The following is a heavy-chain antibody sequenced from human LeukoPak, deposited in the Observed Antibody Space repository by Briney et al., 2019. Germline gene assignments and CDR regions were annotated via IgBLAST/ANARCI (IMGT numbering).Heavy chain of an antibody. Sequence: ASVKVSCKASGYTFTSYAMHWVRQAPGQRLEWMGWTNAGNGNTKYSQKFQGRVTITRDTSASTAYMELSSLRSEDTAVYYCARPDYCSSTSCPFDYWGQGTLVTVSS. J-gene: IGHJ4*02. CDR1: GYTFTSYA. CDR2: TNAGNGNT. CDR3: ARPDYCSSTSCPFDY. D-gene: IGHD2-2*01. V-gene: IGHV1-3*01.